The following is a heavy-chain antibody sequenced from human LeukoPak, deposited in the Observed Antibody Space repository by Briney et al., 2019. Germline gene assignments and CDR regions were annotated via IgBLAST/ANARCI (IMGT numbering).Heavy chain of an antibody. CDR1: GDSIKSSY. V-gene: IGHV4-59*01. D-gene: IGHD3-22*01. CDR2: ISNSGFT. CDR3: ARDASDTSGYYDYFDY. Sequence: PSETLSLTCTVSGDSIKSSYWSWIRQSPGKGLEWIGYISNSGFTRYNPSLKSRVTMSGDTSKRQFSLNLSSVTAADTAIYYCARDASDTSGYYDYFDYWGQGTLVTVSS. J-gene: IGHJ4*02.